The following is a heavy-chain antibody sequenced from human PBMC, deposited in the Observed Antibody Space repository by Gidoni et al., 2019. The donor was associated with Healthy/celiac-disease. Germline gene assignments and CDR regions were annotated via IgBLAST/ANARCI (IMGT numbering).Heavy chain of an antibody. D-gene: IGHD6-13*01. J-gene: IGHJ6*03. CDR3: ARGLAAAAGQYYYMDV. CDR1: GGSFSGYY. V-gene: IGHV4-34*01. CDR2: INHSGST. Sequence: QVQPQQRGAGLLKPSETLALTCAVYGGSFSGYYWSWLRQPPGKGLEWIGEINHSGSTNYNPSLKSRVTISVDTSKNQFSLKLSSVTAADTAVYYCARGLAAAAGQYYYMDVWGKGTTVTVSS.